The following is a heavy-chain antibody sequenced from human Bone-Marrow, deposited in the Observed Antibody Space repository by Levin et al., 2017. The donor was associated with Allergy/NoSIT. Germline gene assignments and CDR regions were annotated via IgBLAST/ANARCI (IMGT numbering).Heavy chain of an antibody. CDR2: IYSSGIA. CDR3: ARAVVRGVTPRWYDP. V-gene: IGHV4-31*03. Sequence: SETLSLTCTVSGVSISSGNYPWNWIRQYPGGGLEWLGYIYSSGIAAYNPSLKSRVSISVDTSKSQFSLRLTSVTAADTAIYYCARAVVRGVTPRWYDPWGQGTLVTVSS. J-gene: IGHJ5*02. D-gene: IGHD3-10*01. CDR1: GVSISSGNYP.